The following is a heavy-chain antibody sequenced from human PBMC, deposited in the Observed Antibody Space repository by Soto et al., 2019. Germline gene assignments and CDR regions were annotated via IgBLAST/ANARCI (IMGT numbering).Heavy chain of an antibody. J-gene: IGHJ6*02. V-gene: IGHV3-30*18. D-gene: IGHD3-16*01. CDR3: AKDLGADSYYYYGMDV. CDR1: GFTFSSCG. Sequence: GGSLRLSCAASGFTFSSCGMHWVRQAPGKGLEWVAVISYDGSNKYYADSVKGRFTISRDNSKNTLCLQMNSLRAEDTAVYYCAKDLGADSYYYYGMDVWGQGTTVTVSS. CDR2: ISYDGSNK.